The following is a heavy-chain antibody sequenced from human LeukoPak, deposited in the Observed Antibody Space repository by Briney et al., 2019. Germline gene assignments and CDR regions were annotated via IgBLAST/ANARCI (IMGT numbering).Heavy chain of an antibody. D-gene: IGHD6-19*01. CDR2: IYYGGST. Sequence: SETLSLTCTVSGCSISSSSYYWCWIRQPPGKGLEWMGSIYYGGSTYYNPSLKRRATISVDTSKNQFSLKLSSVTAADTAVYYCARHRFYSGWRRGLTSYFDYWGQGTLVTVSS. CDR3: ARHRFYSGWRRGLTSYFDY. CDR1: GCSISSSSYY. J-gene: IGHJ4*02. V-gene: IGHV4-39*01.